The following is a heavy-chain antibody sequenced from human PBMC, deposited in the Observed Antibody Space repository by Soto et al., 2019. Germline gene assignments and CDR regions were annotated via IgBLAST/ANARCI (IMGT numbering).Heavy chain of an antibody. CDR1: GFTFSRFG. CDR3: ARDSSWAFDI. CDR2: ISGSGGGI. J-gene: IGHJ3*02. V-gene: IGHV3-48*01. Sequence: EVQLEESGGGLVQPGGSLRLSCAASGFTFSRFGMNWVRQAPGKGLEWVSYISGSGGGIYYAGSVKGRITISRDNAKDSLYLQMNSLRAEDTAVYYCARDSSWAFDIWGQGTMVTVSS.